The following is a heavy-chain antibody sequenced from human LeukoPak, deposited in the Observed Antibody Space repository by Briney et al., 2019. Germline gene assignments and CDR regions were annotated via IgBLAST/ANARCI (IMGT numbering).Heavy chain of an antibody. J-gene: IGHJ6*04. CDR1: GFSFSSYG. D-gene: IGHD2-2*01. CDR2: ISYDGSNK. Sequence: PGRSLRLSCAASGFSFSSYGMHWVRQAPGKGLEWVAVISYDGSNKYYADSVKGRFTVSRDNPKNTLYLQMNSLRTEDTAVYYCAKPASPYCCSNTCPPHAYYHYGMNVWGKGTTVTVSS. V-gene: IGHV3-30*18. CDR3: AKPASPYCCSNTCPPHAYYHYGMNV.